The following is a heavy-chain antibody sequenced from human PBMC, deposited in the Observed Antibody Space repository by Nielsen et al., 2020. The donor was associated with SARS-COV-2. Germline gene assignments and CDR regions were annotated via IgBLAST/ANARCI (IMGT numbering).Heavy chain of an antibody. J-gene: IGHJ4*02. V-gene: IGHV3-21*01. CDR1: GFTFSSYS. D-gene: IGHD5-24*01. Sequence: GGSLRLSCAASGFTFSSYSMNWVRQAPGKGLEWVSSISSSSSYIYYADSVKGRFTISRDNSKNTLYLQMNSLRAEDTAVYYCARGRSGYNSQYYFDYWGQGTLVTVSS. CDR3: ARGRSGYNSQYYFDY. CDR2: ISSSSSYI.